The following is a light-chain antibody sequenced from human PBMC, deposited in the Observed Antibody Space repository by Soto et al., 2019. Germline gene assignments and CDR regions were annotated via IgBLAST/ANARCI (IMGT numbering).Light chain of an antibody. CDR2: DAS. CDR1: QSISSK. CDR3: QQHNNWPYT. J-gene: IGKJ2*01. V-gene: IGKV3-15*01. Sequence: EIVMTQSPATLSVSPGEGATLSCRASQSISSKLAWYQQKPGQAPRLLIYDASIRATGIPASFSGSGSATEFSLTISSLQSEDFAVYYCQQHNNWPYTFGQGTKLEIK.